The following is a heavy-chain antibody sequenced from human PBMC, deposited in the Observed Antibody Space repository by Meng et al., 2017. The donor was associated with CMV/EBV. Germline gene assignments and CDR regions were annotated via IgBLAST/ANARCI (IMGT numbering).Heavy chain of an antibody. CDR3: ARDPYGGNSGIDY. CDR1: GGSISSSSYY. CDR2: IYYSGST. Sequence: ESLKISCTVSGGSISSSSYYWGWIRQPPGKGLEWIGSIYYSGSTYYNPSLKSRVTISVDTSKNQFSLKLSSVTAADTAVYYCARDPYGGNSGIDYWGQGTLVTVSS. V-gene: IGHV4-39*07. J-gene: IGHJ4*02. D-gene: IGHD4-23*01.